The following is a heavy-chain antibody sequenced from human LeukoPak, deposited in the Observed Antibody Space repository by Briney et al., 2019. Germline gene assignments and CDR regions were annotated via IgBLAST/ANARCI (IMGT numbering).Heavy chain of an antibody. V-gene: IGHV3-13*01. CDR1: GFTFSSYD. CDR3: ARTYDFWSGPEGYYYMDV. CDR2: IGTAGDT. Sequence: GGSLRLPCAASGFTFSSYDMHWVRQATGKGLEWVSAIGTAGDTYYPGSVKGRFTISRENAKNSLYLQMNSLRAEDTALYHCARTYDFWSGPEGYYYMDVWGKGTTVTVSS. J-gene: IGHJ6*03. D-gene: IGHD3-3*01.